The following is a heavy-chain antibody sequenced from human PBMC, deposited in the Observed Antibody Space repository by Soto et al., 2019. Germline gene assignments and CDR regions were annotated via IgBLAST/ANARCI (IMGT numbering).Heavy chain of an antibody. CDR3: ARARGFLERLLPLDP. D-gene: IGHD3-3*01. J-gene: IGHJ5*02. CDR1: GYTFTSYG. V-gene: IGHV1-18*01. Sequence: ASVKVSCKASGYTFTSYGISWVRQAPGQGLEWMGWISAYNGNTNYAQKLQGRVTMTTDTSTSTAYMELRSLRSDDTAVYYCARARGFLERLLPLDPWGQGTLVPVSS. CDR2: ISAYNGNT.